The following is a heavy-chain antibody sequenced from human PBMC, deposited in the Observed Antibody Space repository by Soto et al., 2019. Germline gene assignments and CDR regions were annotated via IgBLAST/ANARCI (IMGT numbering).Heavy chain of an antibody. J-gene: IGHJ6*03. Sequence: QVQLVQSGAEVRKPGASVTVSCRSSGDSFNDYYIHWVRQAPGQGFEWMGWINPNGGVTKYAQKFQGWVSMTRDTSIRTVYMQLSRHISDDTAVHDCARESGGATATLDYYYFYMDVWGTRTTVTVSS. CDR1: GDSFNDYY. CDR3: ARESGGATATLDYYYFYMDV. CDR2: INPNGGVT. V-gene: IGHV1-2*04. D-gene: IGHD5-12*01.